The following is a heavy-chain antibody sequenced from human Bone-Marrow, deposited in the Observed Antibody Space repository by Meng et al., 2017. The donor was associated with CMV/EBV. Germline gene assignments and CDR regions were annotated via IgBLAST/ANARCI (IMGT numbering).Heavy chain of an antibody. CDR1: GYTFTSYA. CDR3: ARGCSTTSCYGF. D-gene: IGHD2-2*01. V-gene: IGHV1-2*02. CDR2: IDPNGGGA. J-gene: IGHJ4*02. Sequence: ASVKVSCKASGYTFTSYAMNWVRQAPGQGLEWMGWIDPNGGGAIYAQKFQGRVTMTHDTSITTAYMDLSSLKSDDTAVYYCARGCSTTSCYGFWGQGTLVTVSS.